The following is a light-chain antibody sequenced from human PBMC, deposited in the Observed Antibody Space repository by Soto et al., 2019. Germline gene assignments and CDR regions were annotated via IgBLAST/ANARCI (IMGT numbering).Light chain of an antibody. CDR1: QSVSSSY. J-gene: IGKJ1*01. V-gene: IGKV3-20*01. CDR2: GAS. Sequence: EIVLTQSPGALSLSPGERATLSCGASQSVSSSYLAWYQQKPGQAPRLLIYGASTRATGIPDRFSGSGSGTDFTLTISRLGPEDFGVYYCQQYGSSPRTFGQGTKVEIK. CDR3: QQYGSSPRT.